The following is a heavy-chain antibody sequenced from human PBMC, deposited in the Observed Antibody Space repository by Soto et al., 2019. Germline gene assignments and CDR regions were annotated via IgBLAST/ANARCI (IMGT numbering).Heavy chain of an antibody. V-gene: IGHV1-46*01. CDR2: INPSGGST. CDR3: ARDHQPALHGDSWGGMDV. Sequence: ASVKVSCKASGYTFTSYYMHWVRQAPGQGLEWMGIINPSGGSTSHAQKFQGRVTMTRDTSTSTVYMELSSLRSEDTAVYYCARDHQPALHGDSWGGMDVWGQGTTVTVSS. CDR1: GYTFTSYY. D-gene: IGHD4-17*01. J-gene: IGHJ6*02.